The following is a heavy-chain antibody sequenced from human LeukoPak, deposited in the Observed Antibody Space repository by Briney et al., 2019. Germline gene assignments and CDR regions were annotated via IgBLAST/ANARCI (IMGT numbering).Heavy chain of an antibody. V-gene: IGHV3-23*01. Sequence: PGGFLRLSCAASGFTFSSYAMSWVRQAPGKGLEWVSAISGSGGSTYYADSVKGRFTISRGNSKNTLYLQMNSLGAEDTAVYYCAKCYDFWSGYADYWGQGTLVTVSS. CDR2: ISGSGGST. J-gene: IGHJ4*02. CDR3: AKCYDFWSGYADY. CDR1: GFTFSSYA. D-gene: IGHD3-3*01.